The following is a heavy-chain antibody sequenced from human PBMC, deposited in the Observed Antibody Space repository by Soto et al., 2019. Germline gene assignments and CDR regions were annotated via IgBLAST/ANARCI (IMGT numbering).Heavy chain of an antibody. CDR1: GGSVNSYY. D-gene: IGHD3-10*01. V-gene: IGHV4-4*07. CDR3: ATDIGRGGRAFDY. Sequence: QVQLQESGPGLVKTSETLSLTCTVSGGSVNSYYWHWIRQPAGEGLEWIGRVFIRGSTTYSPSLKSRVSMSIDTSKNQFSLDLRSVTAAATAVYYCATDIGRGGRAFDYWGQGALVNVSS. CDR2: VFIRGST. J-gene: IGHJ4*02.